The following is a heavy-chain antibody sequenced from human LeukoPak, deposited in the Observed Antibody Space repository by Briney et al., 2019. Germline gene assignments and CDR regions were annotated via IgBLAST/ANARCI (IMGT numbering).Heavy chain of an antibody. Sequence: SQTLSLTCAISGDSVSSNSAAWNWIRQSPSRGLEWLGRTYYRSKWYNDYAVSVKSRITIKPDTSKNQFSLQLNSVTPEDTAVYYCARTGQFTVAAAGSYWGQGTLVTVSS. CDR1: GDSVSSNSAA. D-gene: IGHD6-13*01. CDR2: TYYRSKWYN. CDR3: ARTGQFTVAAAGSY. J-gene: IGHJ4*02. V-gene: IGHV6-1*01.